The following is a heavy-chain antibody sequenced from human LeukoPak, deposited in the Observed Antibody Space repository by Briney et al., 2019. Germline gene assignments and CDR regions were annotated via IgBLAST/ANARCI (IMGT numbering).Heavy chain of an antibody. D-gene: IGHD3-3*01. Sequence: PSGGSPRLSCAASGFTFSSYAMSWVRQAPGKGLEWVSAISGSGGSTYYADSVKGRFTISRDNSKNTLYLQMNSLRAEDTAVYYCATGFLEWLLYPFFDYWGQGTLVTVSS. CDR3: ATGFLEWLLYPFFDY. CDR1: GFTFSSYA. CDR2: ISGSGGST. J-gene: IGHJ4*02. V-gene: IGHV3-23*01.